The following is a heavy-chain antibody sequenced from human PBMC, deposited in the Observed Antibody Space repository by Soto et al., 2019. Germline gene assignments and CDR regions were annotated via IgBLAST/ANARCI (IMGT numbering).Heavy chain of an antibody. D-gene: IGHD6-19*01. Sequence: EVQLLESGGGLVQPGGSLRLSCAASGFTFPNYAMTWVRQAPGKGLEWVSTISGGDGSTYYADSVKGRFTISRDNSKKTLFLQMTSLRAEDTAVYYCAKGESAYSSGWYGGDYWGQGTLVTVSS. J-gene: IGHJ4*02. CDR2: ISGGDGST. V-gene: IGHV3-23*01. CDR1: GFTFPNYA. CDR3: AKGESAYSSGWYGGDY.